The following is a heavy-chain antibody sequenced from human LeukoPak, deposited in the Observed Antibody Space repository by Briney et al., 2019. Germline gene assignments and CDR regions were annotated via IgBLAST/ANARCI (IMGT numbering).Heavy chain of an antibody. J-gene: IGHJ4*02. D-gene: IGHD3-22*01. V-gene: IGHV4-61*01. CDR3: ERGGDYYDGGRYIYYFDY. CDR2: IDYSGNT. CDR1: GGSISSGNYY. Sequence: SQSLSLTCTVSGGSISSGNYYGSWIRQPPGRGLAWIGYIDYSGNTNYNPSLKSRVTMSIDTSKNQFSLKLSSVTAADTAVYYCERGGDYYDGGRYIYYFDYWGQGTLVTVSS.